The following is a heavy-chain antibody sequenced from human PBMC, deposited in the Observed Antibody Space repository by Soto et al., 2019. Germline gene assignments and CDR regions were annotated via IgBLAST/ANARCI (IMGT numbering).Heavy chain of an antibody. D-gene: IGHD3-3*02. Sequence: GASVKVSCKASGGTFSSYAISWVRQAPGQGLEWMGGIIPIFGTTNYAQKFQGRVTITADESTSTAYMELSSLGSEDTAVYYCARDVLEEMATMWGQGTLVTVSS. CDR1: GGTFSSYA. CDR3: ARDVLEEMATM. J-gene: IGHJ4*02. CDR2: IIPIFGTT. V-gene: IGHV1-69*13.